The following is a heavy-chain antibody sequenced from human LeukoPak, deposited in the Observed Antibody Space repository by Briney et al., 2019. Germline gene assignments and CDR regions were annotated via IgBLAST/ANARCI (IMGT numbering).Heavy chain of an antibody. CDR3: ARAFTSTGYYYVEY. D-gene: IGHD3-22*01. CDR2: IWYDGNNK. J-gene: IGHJ4*02. V-gene: IGHV3-33*01. Sequence: GGSLRLSCAASGFTFSSFGMHWVRQAPGKGLEWVAVIWYDGNNKYYADSVKGRFAISRDNSKNTLYLQMNSLRAEDTAVYYCARAFTSTGYYYVEYWGQGTLVTVSS. CDR1: GFTFSSFG.